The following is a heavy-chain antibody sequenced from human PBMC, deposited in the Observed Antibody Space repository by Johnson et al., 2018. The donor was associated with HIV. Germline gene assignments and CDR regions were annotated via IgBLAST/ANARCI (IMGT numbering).Heavy chain of an antibody. V-gene: IGHV3-13*01. D-gene: IGHD1-26*01. J-gene: IGHJ3*02. CDR1: GFSFSSYY. Sequence: VQLVESGGGLVQPGGSLRLSCAASGFSFSSYYMHWVRQATGKGLEWVSAIGTAGDTYYPGSVKGRFTISRENAKNSLYLQMNSLRAGDTAVYYCARKGGSYLYDAFDIWGQGTMVTVSS. CDR2: IGTAGDT. CDR3: ARKGGSYLYDAFDI.